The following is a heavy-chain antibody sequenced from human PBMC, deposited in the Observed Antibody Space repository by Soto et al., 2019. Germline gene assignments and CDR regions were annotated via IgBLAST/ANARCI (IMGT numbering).Heavy chain of an antibody. Sequence: GASVKVSCKASGVTFSSYAISWVRQAPGQGLEWMGGIIPIFGTANYAQKFQGRVTITADESTSTAYMELSSLRSEDTAVYYCARLPKPYYYDSSGLYPLWGQGTMVTVSS. CDR3: ARLPKPYYYDSSGLYPL. CDR2: IIPIFGTA. D-gene: IGHD3-22*01. CDR1: GVTFSSYA. V-gene: IGHV1-69*13. J-gene: IGHJ3*01.